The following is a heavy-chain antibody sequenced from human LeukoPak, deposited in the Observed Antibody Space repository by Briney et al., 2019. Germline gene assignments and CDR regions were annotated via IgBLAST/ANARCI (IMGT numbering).Heavy chain of an antibody. CDR1: GFTFSSYG. J-gene: IGHJ4*02. V-gene: IGHV3-30*03. CDR3: ARWVGLRSWDY. Sequence: PGGSLRLSCAASGFTFSSYGMHWVRQAPGKGLEWVAVISYDGSNKYYADSVKGRFTISRDNSKNTLYLQMNSLRAEDTAVYYCARWVGLRSWDYWGQGTLVTVSS. CDR2: ISYDGSNK. D-gene: IGHD5/OR15-5a*01.